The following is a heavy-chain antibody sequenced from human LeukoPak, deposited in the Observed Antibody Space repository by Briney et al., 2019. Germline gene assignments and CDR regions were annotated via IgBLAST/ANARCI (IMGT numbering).Heavy chain of an antibody. V-gene: IGHV3-11*01. J-gene: IGHJ4*02. CDR1: GFTLSDYY. CDR2: VSNGSSSSI. CDR3: ARAKPNTGHDC. D-gene: IGHD4-17*01. Sequence: NPGGSLRLSCAASGFTLSDYYMTWIRQAPGKGLEWVSYVSNGSSSSILYADSVKGRFTVFRDYAKNSLYLQMNRLRADDTAVYYCARAKPNTGHDCWGQGTLVTVSS.